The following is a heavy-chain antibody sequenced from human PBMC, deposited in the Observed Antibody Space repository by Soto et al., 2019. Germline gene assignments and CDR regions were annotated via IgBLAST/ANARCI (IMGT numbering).Heavy chain of an antibody. V-gene: IGHV4-59*01. CDR1: GGSIYSYY. CDR3: ARNIVGATASYFDY. Sequence: PSETLPLTCTVSGGSIYSYYWIWIRQPPEKGLEWIGNIFYSGSTNYNPSLKSRVTISVDTSKIQFSLNLSSVTAADTAVYYCARNIVGATASYFDYWGQGTLVTVSS. CDR2: IFYSGST. D-gene: IGHD1-26*01. J-gene: IGHJ4*02.